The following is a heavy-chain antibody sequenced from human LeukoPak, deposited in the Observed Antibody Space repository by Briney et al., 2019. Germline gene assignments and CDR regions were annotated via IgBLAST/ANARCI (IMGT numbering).Heavy chain of an antibody. CDR3: AREGGNFQWLPPSDWFDP. CDR1: GFTFSSCS. Sequence: GGSLRLSCAASGFTFSSCSMNWVRQALGKGLEWVSSISSSSSYIYYADSVKGRFTISRDNAKNSLYLQMNSLRAEDTAVYYCAREGGNFQWLPPSDWFDPWGQGTLVTVSS. D-gene: IGHD6-19*01. V-gene: IGHV3-21*04. CDR2: ISSSSSYI. J-gene: IGHJ5*02.